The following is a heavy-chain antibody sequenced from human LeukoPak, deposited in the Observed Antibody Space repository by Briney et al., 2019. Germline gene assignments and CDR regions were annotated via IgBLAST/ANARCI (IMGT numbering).Heavy chain of an antibody. Sequence: PGGSLRLSCTGSGFTFTDYCMNWARQAPGKGLEWVGNLRPDGSDKDYVDSVKGRFTISRDNAKKLVYLQMNSLRAEDTAVYYCARDAYDDASESWGQGTLVTVSS. CDR2: LRPDGSDK. V-gene: IGHV3-7*01. D-gene: IGHD3-3*01. CDR1: GFTFTDYC. J-gene: IGHJ5*02. CDR3: ARDAYDDASES.